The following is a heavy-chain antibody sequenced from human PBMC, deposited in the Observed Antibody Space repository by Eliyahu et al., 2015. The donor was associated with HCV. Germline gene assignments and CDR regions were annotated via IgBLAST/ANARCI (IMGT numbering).Heavy chain of an antibody. Sequence: EVQLVESGGGLVQPGGSLRLSCAASGFTFSSYAMHWVRQAPGKGLEYVSAISSNGGSTYYANSVKGRFTISRDNSKNTLYLQMGSLRAEDMAVYYCARVGAARRPYYGMDVWGQGTTVTVSS. CDR3: ARVGAARRPYYGMDV. V-gene: IGHV3-64*01. J-gene: IGHJ6*02. CDR2: ISSNGGST. D-gene: IGHD6-6*01. CDR1: GFTFSSYA.